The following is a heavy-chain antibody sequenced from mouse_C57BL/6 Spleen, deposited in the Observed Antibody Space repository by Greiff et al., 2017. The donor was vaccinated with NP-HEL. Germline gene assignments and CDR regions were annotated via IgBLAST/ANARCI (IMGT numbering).Heavy chain of an antibody. D-gene: IGHD2-4*01. CDR3: ARHEESYDYDVAWFAY. J-gene: IGHJ3*01. Sequence: VMLMESGAELVKPGASVKLSCKASGYTFTEYTIHWVKQRSGQGLEWIGWFYPGSGSIKYNEKFKDKATLTADKSSSTVYMELSRLTSEDSAVYFCARHEESYDYDVAWFAYWGQGTLVTVSA. CDR1: GYTFTEYT. CDR2: FYPGSGSI. V-gene: IGHV1-62-2*01.